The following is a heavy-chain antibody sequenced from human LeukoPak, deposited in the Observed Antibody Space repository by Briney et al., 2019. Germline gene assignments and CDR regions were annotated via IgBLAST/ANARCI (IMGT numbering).Heavy chain of an antibody. D-gene: IGHD2-2*02. V-gene: IGHV3-66*01. CDR1: GFTVSNNY. CDR2: IYGSGST. J-gene: IGHJ4*02. CDR3: ARGMPATAIRPYFDS. Sequence: PGGSLRLSCTASGFTVSNNYMTWVRQAPGKGLEGVSVIYGSGSTFYADSVKGRFTISRDSSKNTLYLQMDGLRAEDTAVYYCARGMPATAIRPYFDSWGQGTLVTVSS.